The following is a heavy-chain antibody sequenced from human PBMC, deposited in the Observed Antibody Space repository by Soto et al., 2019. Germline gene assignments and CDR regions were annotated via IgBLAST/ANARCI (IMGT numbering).Heavy chain of an antibody. CDR1: GGSFSGYY. Sequence: SETLSLTCAVYGGSFSGYYWSWIRQPPGKGLEWIGEINHSGSTNYNPSLKSRVTISVDTSKNQFSLKLSSVTAADTAVYYCARGSLAVAGDYWGQGTLVTVSS. CDR2: INHSGST. V-gene: IGHV4-34*01. J-gene: IGHJ4*02. CDR3: ARGSLAVAGDY. D-gene: IGHD6-19*01.